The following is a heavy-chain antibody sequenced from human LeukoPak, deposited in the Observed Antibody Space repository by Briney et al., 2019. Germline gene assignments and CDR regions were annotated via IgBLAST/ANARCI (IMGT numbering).Heavy chain of an antibody. CDR1: GASIRSDNW. V-gene: IGHV4-4*02. CDR3: ARNRYYDSSGYYQGFDY. D-gene: IGHD3-22*01. J-gene: IGHJ4*02. Sequence: PSGTLSLTCGVSGASIRSDNWWTWVRQPPGKGLEWIGEIYHSGSANYNPSLKSRVTISVDKANNQFSLKLSSVTAADTAVYYCARNRYYDSSGYYQGFDYWGQGTLVTVSS. CDR2: IYHSGSA.